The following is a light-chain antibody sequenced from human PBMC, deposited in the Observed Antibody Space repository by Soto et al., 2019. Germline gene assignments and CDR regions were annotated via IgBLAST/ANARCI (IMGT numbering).Light chain of an antibody. V-gene: IGLV2-8*01. Sequence: HSALTQPPSASGATGQSATISCTGTGSDIGNYNYVSWYQHHPGKAPKLIIYEVTERPSGVPDRFSGSKAGNTASLTVSGLQAEDEADYYCSSYGGRNNIVFGTGTKVTVL. CDR2: EVT. CDR1: GSDIGNYNY. J-gene: IGLJ1*01. CDR3: SSYGGRNNIV.